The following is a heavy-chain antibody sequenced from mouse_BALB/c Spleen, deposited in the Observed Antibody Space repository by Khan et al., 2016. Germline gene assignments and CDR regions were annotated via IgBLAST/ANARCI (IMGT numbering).Heavy chain of an antibody. D-gene: IGHD2-3*01. V-gene: IGHV3-2*02. J-gene: IGHJ4*01. CDR2: IIYSGST. Sequence: EVQLQESGPGLMKPSQSLSLTCTVTAYSITSDYAWNWIRQFPGNKLEWMGYIIYSGSTTYTPSLKSRISITRDTSKNQFFLQLNSVTIEDTATYYCARDGPNYAMDYWGQGTSVTVSS. CDR3: ARDGPNYAMDY. CDR1: AYSITSDYA.